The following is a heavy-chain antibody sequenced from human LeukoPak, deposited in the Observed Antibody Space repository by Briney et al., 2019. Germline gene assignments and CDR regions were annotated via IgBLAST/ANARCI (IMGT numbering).Heavy chain of an antibody. Sequence: GASVKVSCKASGYTFTNNAIHWVRQAPGQSLEWMGWINAESHKTKSAQKFQTRLSITTDTSTSTAYMELRSLRSDDTAVYYCARSGYYYGSGTPTGYWGQGTLVTVSS. D-gene: IGHD3-10*01. CDR3: ARSGYYYGSGTPTGY. V-gene: IGHV1-3*01. CDR1: GYTFTNNA. CDR2: INAESHKT. J-gene: IGHJ4*02.